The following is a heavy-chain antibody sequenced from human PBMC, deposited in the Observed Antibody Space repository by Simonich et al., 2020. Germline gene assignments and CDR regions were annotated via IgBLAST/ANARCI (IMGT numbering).Heavy chain of an antibody. CDR2: LSAYNGNT. CDR1: GYTFTSYG. D-gene: IGHD2-15*01. Sequence: QVQLVQSGAEVKKPGASVKVSCKASGYTFTSYGISWVRQAPGKGLEWMGRLSAYNGNTTYTQKLQGRVTMTTDTSTSTAYMELRSLRSDDTAVYYCARASRGTWWYYYFDYWGQGTLVTVSS. J-gene: IGHJ4*02. CDR3: ARASRGTWWYYYFDY. V-gene: IGHV1-18*01.